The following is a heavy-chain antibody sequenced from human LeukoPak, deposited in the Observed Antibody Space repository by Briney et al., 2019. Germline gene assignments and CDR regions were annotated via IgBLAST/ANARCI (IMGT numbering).Heavy chain of an antibody. CDR3: ASMGATWQFTS. V-gene: IGHV3-23*01. CDR2: SGSGGNT. D-gene: IGHD1-26*01. J-gene: IGHJ5*02. Sequence: GGSLRLSCSASGFTFSNYAMSWVRQAPGKGLEWVSASGSGGNTYYADSVKGRFTISRDNSKNTLYLQMNSLRAEDTAVYYCASMGATWQFTSWGQGTLVTVSS. CDR1: GFTFSNYA.